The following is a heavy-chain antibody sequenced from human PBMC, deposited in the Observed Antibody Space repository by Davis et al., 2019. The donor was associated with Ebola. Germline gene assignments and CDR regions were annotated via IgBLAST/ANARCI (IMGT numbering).Heavy chain of an antibody. CDR2: ISGSGGTT. J-gene: IGHJ4*02. V-gene: IGHV3-23*01. D-gene: IGHD3-16*01. CDR3: ARYRLGGTLRPSLEF. Sequence: GESLKISCEASGFNFSDHYMSWIRQAPGSGLEWVSTISGSGGTTYFADSVKGRFTISRDNSKNTLILQMNSLRSEDTAVYYCARYRLGGTLRPSLEFWGQGSLVTVSS. CDR1: GFNFSDHY.